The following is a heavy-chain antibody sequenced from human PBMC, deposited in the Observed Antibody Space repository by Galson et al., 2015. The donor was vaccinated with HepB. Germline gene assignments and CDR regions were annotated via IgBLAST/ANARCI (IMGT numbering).Heavy chain of an antibody. D-gene: IGHD3-10*01. Sequence: QSGAEVKKPGESLKISCKGSGYSFTSYWIGWVRQMPGKGLEWMGIIYPGDSDTRYSPSFQGQVTISADKSISTAYLQWSSLKASDTAMYYCARHQLGLLWFGEVAAFDIWGQGTMVTVSS. CDR1: GYSFTSYW. CDR3: ARHQLGLLWFGEVAAFDI. J-gene: IGHJ3*02. V-gene: IGHV5-51*01. CDR2: IYPGDSDT.